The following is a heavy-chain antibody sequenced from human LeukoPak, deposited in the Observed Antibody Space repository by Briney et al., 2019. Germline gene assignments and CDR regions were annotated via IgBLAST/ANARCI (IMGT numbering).Heavy chain of an antibody. CDR2: IVVGSGNT. CDR1: GFTFTSPA. Sequence: SVKVSCKASGFTFTSPAVQWVRQARGQRLEWIGWIVVGSGNTNYAQKFQERVTITRDMSTSTAYMELSSLRSEDTAVYYCAAEPTLRFLEWSFDGMDVWGQGTTVTVS. D-gene: IGHD3-3*01. J-gene: IGHJ6*02. CDR3: AAEPTLRFLEWSFDGMDV. V-gene: IGHV1-58*01.